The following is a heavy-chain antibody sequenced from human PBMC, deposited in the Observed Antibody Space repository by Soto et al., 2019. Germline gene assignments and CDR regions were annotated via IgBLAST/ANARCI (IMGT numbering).Heavy chain of an antibody. J-gene: IGHJ6*02. CDR3: ARNPQGAAAGSWYYYYGMDV. Sequence: GGSLRLSCAASGFTFSSYGMHWVRQAPGKGLEWVAVIWYDGSNKYYADSVKGRFTISRDNSKNTLYLQMNSLRAEDTAVYYCARNPQGAAAGSWYYYYGMDVWGQGTTVTVSS. D-gene: IGHD6-13*01. CDR2: IWYDGSNK. CDR1: GFTFSSYG. V-gene: IGHV3-33*01.